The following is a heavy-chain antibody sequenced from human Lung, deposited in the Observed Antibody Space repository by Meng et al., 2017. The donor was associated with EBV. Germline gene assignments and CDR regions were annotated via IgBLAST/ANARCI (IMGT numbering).Heavy chain of an antibody. V-gene: IGHV4-34*02. Sequence: QERLQQGGAGLLKPSETLSLTCAAYGGYLSAYYWSWIRQPPGKGLEWIGEINRSGSTNYNPSLKSRLTVSMDTSKNQFSLKLSSVTAADTVVYYCARLYRGGWYLWGRGTLVTVSS. CDR3: ARLYRGGWYL. CDR1: GGYLSAYY. J-gene: IGHJ4*02. D-gene: IGHD6-19*01. CDR2: INRSGST.